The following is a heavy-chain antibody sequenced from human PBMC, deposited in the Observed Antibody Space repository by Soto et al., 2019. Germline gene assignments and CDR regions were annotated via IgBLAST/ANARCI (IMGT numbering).Heavy chain of an antibody. CDR1: GGTFSSYA. Sequence: ASVKVSCKASGGTFSSYAISWVRQAPGQGLEWMGGIIPIFGTANYAQKFQGRVTITADESTSTAYMELSSLRSEDTAVYYCARDNCSGGSCYSIYYYYYGMDVWGQGTTVTSP. V-gene: IGHV1-69*13. J-gene: IGHJ6*02. D-gene: IGHD2-15*01. CDR2: IIPIFGTA. CDR3: ARDNCSGGSCYSIYYYYYGMDV.